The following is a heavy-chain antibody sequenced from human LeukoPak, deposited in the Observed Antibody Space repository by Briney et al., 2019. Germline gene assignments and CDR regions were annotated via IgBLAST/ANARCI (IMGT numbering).Heavy chain of an antibody. D-gene: IGHD3-22*01. CDR1: GFTFSSYG. CDR2: ISYDGSNK. CDR3: AKDLNYYDSSGYYYFDY. Sequence: GSLRLSCAASGFTFSSYGMHWVRQAPGKGLEWVAVISYDGSNKYYADSVKGRFTISRDNSKNTMYLQMNSLRAEDTAVYYCAKDLNYYDSSGYYYFDYWGQGTLVTVSS. V-gene: IGHV3-30*18. J-gene: IGHJ4*02.